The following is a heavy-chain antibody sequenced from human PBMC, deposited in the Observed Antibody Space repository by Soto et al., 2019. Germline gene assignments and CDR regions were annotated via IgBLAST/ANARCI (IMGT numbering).Heavy chain of an antibody. V-gene: IGHV1-3*01. D-gene: IGHD1-1*01. J-gene: IGHJ6*02. Sequence: QVQLVQSGAEVKKPGASVKVSCKASGYTFTSYAMHWVRQAPGQRLEWMGWINAGNGNTKYSQKFQGRVTITRDTSASTAYMELSSLRSEDTAVYYCARETLSYLQYYDYGMDVWGQGPTVTVSS. CDR1: GYTFTSYA. CDR3: ARETLSYLQYYDYGMDV. CDR2: INAGNGNT.